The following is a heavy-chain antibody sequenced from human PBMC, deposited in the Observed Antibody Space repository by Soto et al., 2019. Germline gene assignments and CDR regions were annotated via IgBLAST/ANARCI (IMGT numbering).Heavy chain of an antibody. D-gene: IGHD3-22*01. Sequence: PGESLKISCTGSGYSFTGYWIGWVRQMPGKGLEWMGITYPGDSDTRYSPSFQGRVTISADKSISTAYLQWSSLKASDTAMYYCARVPPADYYDSSGTKNWFDPWGQGTLVTVSS. CDR2: TYPGDSDT. CDR1: GYSFTGYW. J-gene: IGHJ5*02. CDR3: ARVPPADYYDSSGTKNWFDP. V-gene: IGHV5-51*01.